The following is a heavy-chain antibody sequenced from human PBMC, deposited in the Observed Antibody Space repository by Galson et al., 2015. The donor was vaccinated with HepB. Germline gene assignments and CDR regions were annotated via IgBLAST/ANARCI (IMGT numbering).Heavy chain of an antibody. Sequence: SLRLSCAASGFTFSSYSMNWVRQAPGKGLEWVSSISSSSSYIYYADSVKGRFTISRDNAKNSLYLQMNSLRAEDTAVYYCARDSPSRIIQLWSHDAFDIWGQGTMVTVSS. CDR3: ARDSPSRIIQLWSHDAFDI. CDR2: ISSSSSYI. V-gene: IGHV3-21*01. J-gene: IGHJ3*02. CDR1: GFTFSSYS. D-gene: IGHD5-18*01.